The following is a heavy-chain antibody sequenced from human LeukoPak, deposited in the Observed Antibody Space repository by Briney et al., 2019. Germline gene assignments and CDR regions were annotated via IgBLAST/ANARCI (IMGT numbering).Heavy chain of an antibody. CDR3: AKAATVTSLDWYFDL. Sequence: GGSLRLSCAASGFTFSSYWMHWVRQAPGKGLEWVAVISYDGINKYYADSVKGRFTISSDNSKNTLYLQMNSLRAEDTAVYYCAKAATVTSLDWYFDLWGRGTLVTVSS. V-gene: IGHV3-30*18. CDR1: GFTFSSYW. CDR2: ISYDGINK. J-gene: IGHJ2*01. D-gene: IGHD4-17*01.